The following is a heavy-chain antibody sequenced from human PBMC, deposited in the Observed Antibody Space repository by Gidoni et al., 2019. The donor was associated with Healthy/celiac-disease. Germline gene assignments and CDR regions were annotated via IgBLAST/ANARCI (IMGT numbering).Heavy chain of an antibody. Sequence: QVQLVESGRGLVQPGRSLSLSSAASVFPFSSYGMHWVRQAPGKGLEWVAVISYDGSNKYYAASVKGRFTISRDNSKNTLYLQMNSLRAEDTAVYYCAREESSSWYGDWFDPWGQGTLVTVSS. CDR2: ISYDGSNK. D-gene: IGHD6-13*01. CDR1: VFPFSSYG. J-gene: IGHJ5*02. CDR3: AREESSSWYGDWFDP. V-gene: IGHV3-30*03.